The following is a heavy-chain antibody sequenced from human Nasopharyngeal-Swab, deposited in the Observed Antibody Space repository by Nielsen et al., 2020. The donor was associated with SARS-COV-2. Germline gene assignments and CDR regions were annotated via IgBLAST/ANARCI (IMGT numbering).Heavy chain of an antibody. Sequence: GSLRLSCTVSGGSIGSSSYYWGWIRQSPGKGLEWIGDIKYTGSTNYNPSLKSRVTMSIDTPKNQFSLKLSSVTAADTAMYFCTRGRYLGVYYYGMDVWGQGTTVTVSS. J-gene: IGHJ6*02. CDR2: IKYTGST. D-gene: IGHD1-26*01. CDR3: TRGRYLGVYYYGMDV. CDR1: GGSIGSSSYY. V-gene: IGHV4-39*07.